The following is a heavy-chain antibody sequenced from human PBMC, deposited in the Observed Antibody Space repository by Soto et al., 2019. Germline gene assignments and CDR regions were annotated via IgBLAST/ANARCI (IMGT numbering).Heavy chain of an antibody. J-gene: IGHJ4*02. CDR3: ARLGIGWEFPFDY. V-gene: IGHV4-61*08. CDR2: IYHSGST. Sequence: QVQLQESSPGLVKPSETLSLTCIVSGGSVSNDAYYWSWIRQPPGKGLEWIGYIYHSGSTYYNPSLKSRVTISADTSANQFSLKVSSVTAADTAVYYCARLGIGWEFPFDYWGQGTLVIVSS. D-gene: IGHD1-26*01. CDR1: GGSVSNDAYY.